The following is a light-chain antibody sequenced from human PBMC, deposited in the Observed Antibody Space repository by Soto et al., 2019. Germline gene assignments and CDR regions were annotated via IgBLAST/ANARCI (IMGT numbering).Light chain of an antibody. J-gene: IGKJ4*01. CDR3: QQRSTWLT. CDR1: QIISTY. CDR2: DVS. Sequence: VLTQSPGTLSLSPGEIATLSCRASQIISTYLAWYQQKPGQAPRLLIYDVSKTATGIPARFSGRGSGTDCPLTIRRLEPEDFAGYYCQQRSTWLTFSGGTKVEIK. V-gene: IGKV3-11*01.